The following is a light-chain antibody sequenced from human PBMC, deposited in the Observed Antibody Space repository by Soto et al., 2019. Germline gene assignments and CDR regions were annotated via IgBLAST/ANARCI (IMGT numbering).Light chain of an antibody. J-gene: IGKJ1*01. Sequence: DIQMTQSPSSLSASVGDRVTITCRASQSINIFLNWYQQKQGKAPNXMIYAASSLRSGVPSRFSGSGSGTGLTITISRLQPEDVETYYCQQSYTTPWTFGQGTKVDIK. CDR1: QSINIF. V-gene: IGKV1-39*01. CDR2: AAS. CDR3: QQSYTTPWT.